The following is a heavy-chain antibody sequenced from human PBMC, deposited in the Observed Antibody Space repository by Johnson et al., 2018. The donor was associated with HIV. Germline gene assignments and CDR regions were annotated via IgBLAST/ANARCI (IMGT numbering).Heavy chain of an antibody. Sequence: EVQVVESGGDLVQPGGSLRLSCVASGFTFSSYWMSWVRQTPGKGLEWVANIKQDGSEKYYVDSVKGRFTISRDNSKNTLYLQMNSLRAEDTAVYYCARGARRITMIVVVNKAFDIWGQGTMVTVSS. CDR3: ARGARRITMIVVVNKAFDI. J-gene: IGHJ3*02. V-gene: IGHV3-7*02. CDR1: GFTFSSYW. CDR2: IKQDGSEK. D-gene: IGHD3-22*01.